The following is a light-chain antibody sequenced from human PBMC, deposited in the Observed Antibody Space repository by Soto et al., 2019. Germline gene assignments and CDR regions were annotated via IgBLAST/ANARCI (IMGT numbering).Light chain of an antibody. Sequence: QPVLTQSPSASASLGASVKVTCTLSSGHRSDAIAWHQQQAEKGPRFLMKVSGDGSHPKGDGIPDRFSGSTSGAERYLTISSLQSEDEADYYCQTWGTGTVVFGGGTKVTVL. J-gene: IGLJ2*01. CDR3: QTWGTGTVV. CDR2: VSGDGSH. CDR1: SGHRSDA. V-gene: IGLV4-69*01.